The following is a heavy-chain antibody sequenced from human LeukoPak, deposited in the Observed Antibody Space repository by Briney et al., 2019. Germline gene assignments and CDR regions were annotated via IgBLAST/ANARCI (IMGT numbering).Heavy chain of an antibody. CDR3: ARVRNYYDSSGSFDY. CDR1: GGTFSSYA. CDR2: IIPIFGTA. J-gene: IGHJ4*02. Sequence: SVKVSRKASGGTFSSYAISWVRQAPGQGLEWMGGIIPIFGTANYAQKFQGRVTITADESTSTAYMELSSLRSEDTAVYYCARVRNYYDSSGSFDYWGQGTLVTVSS. V-gene: IGHV1-69*13. D-gene: IGHD3-22*01.